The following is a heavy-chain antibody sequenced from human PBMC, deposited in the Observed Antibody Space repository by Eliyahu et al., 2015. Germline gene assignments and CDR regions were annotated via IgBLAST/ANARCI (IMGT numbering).Heavy chain of an antibody. CDR1: GFSLSTSGMC. CDR2: IDWDDDK. Sequence: QVTLRESGPALVKPTQTLTLTCIFSGFSLSTSGMCVSWIRQPPGKALEWLARIDWDDDKYYNTSLMTRLTISKDTSKNQVVLTMTNMDPVDTATYYCARIPRLREYYFDYWGQGTLVTVSS. V-gene: IGHV2-70*15. D-gene: IGHD6-25*01. CDR3: ARIPRLREYYFDY. J-gene: IGHJ4*02.